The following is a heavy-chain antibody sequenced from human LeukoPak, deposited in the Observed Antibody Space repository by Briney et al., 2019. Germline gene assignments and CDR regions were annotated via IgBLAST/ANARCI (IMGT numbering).Heavy chain of an antibody. V-gene: IGHV4-39*01. CDR1: GGSISSSSYY. CDR2: IYYSGNT. CDR3: ASYEAGFAY. J-gene: IGHJ4*02. Sequence: SETLSLTCTVSGGSISSSSYYWGWIRQPPGKGLEWIGSIYYSGNTYYNPSLKSRVTISVDTSKNQFSPKLSSVTAADTAVYCCASYEAGFAYWGQGTLVTVSS. D-gene: IGHD3-22*01.